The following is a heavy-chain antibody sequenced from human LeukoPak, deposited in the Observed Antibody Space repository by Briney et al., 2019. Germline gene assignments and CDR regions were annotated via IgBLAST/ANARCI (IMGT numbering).Heavy chain of an antibody. V-gene: IGHV1-18*01. CDR1: GYTFSNFG. J-gene: IGHJ4*02. D-gene: IGHD2-2*01. Sequence: ASVKVSCKASGYTFSNFGINWVRQAPGQGLEGMGWISGNNYKPNYGQEFPGRFTVTTDSSTNTAYMELRNLRFDDTAVYYCARDGTSTDDYWGQGTLVTVSS. CDR2: ISGNNYKP. CDR3: ARDGTSTDDY.